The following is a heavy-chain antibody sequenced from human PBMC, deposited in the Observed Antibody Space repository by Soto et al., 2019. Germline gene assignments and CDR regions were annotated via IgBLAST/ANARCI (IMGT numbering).Heavy chain of an antibody. CDR3: ARHDLRGPRVATTSFDP. CDR1: GFTFSSYA. Sequence: GGSLRLSCAASGFTFSSYAMSWVRQAPGKGLEWVSGISGSGGSTYYADSVKGRFTISRDNSKNTQYLQMNSLRAEDTAADYCARHDLRGPRVATTSFDPWGQGTLVTVSS. CDR2: ISGSGGST. V-gene: IGHV3-23*01. J-gene: IGHJ5*02. D-gene: IGHD3-16*01.